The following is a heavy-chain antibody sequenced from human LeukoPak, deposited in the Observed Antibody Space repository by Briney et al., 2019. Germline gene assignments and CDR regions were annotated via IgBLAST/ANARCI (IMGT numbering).Heavy chain of an antibody. CDR1: GYIFTAYH. CDR2: INPNSGGT. CDR3: ARQDRVSPTFPNNWFDP. V-gene: IGHV1-2*02. Sequence: APVKVSCKPSGYIFTAYHMHWVRQAPGQGLEWMGWINPNSGGTNYAPKFQGRVTMTRDTSFTTAYMELTRLTSDDTAIYYCARQDRVSPTFPNNWFDPWGQGTLVTVSS. D-gene: IGHD2-8*01. J-gene: IGHJ5*02.